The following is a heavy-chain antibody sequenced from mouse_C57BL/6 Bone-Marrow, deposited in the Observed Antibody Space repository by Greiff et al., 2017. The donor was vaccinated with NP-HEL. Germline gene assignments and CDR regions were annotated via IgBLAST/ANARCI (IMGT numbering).Heavy chain of an antibody. V-gene: IGHV5-6*01. D-gene: IGHD2-1*01. Sequence: EVKVVESGGDLVKPGGSLKLSCAASGFTFSSYGMSWVRQTPDKRLEWVATISSGGSYTYYPDSVKGRFTIYRDNAKNTLYLQMSSLESEDTAMYYCARVTTGFAYWGQGTLVTVSA. J-gene: IGHJ3*01. CDR3: ARVTTGFAY. CDR1: GFTFSSYG. CDR2: ISSGGSYT.